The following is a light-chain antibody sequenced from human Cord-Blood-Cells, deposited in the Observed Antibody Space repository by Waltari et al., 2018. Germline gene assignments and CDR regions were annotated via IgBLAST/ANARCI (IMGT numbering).Light chain of an antibody. CDR1: SRDVGGYNY. CDR2: EVS. V-gene: IGLV2-8*01. J-gene: IGLJ1*01. Sequence: QSALTQPPSASGSPGQSATISGTGTSRDVGGYNYVSWYQQHPGKAPKLMISEVSKRPSGVPDRFSGSKSGNTASLTVSGLQAEDEADYYCSSYAGSNNEVFGTGTKVTVL. CDR3: SSYAGSNNEV.